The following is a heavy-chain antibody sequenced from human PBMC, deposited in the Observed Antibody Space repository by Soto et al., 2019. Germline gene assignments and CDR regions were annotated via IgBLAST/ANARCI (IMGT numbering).Heavy chain of an antibody. D-gene: IGHD2-15*01. V-gene: IGHV1-2*04. CDR2: INPNSGGT. CDR1: GYTFTGYY. CDR3: ARDAPYCSGGSCYPDAFDI. J-gene: IGHJ3*02. Sequence: ASVKVSCKASGYTFTGYYMHWVRHAPGQGLEWMGWINPNSGGTNYAQKFQGWVTMTRDTSISTAYMELSRLRSDDTAVYYCARDAPYCSGGSCYPDAFDIWGQGTMVTVSS.